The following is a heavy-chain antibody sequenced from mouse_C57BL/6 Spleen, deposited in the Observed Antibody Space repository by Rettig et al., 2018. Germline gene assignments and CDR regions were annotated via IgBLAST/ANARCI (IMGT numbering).Heavy chain of an antibody. V-gene: IGHV1-80*01. Sequence: CKASGYAFSSYWMNWVKQRPGKGLEWIGQIYPGDGDTNYNGKFKGKATLTADKSSSTAYMQLSSLTSEDSAVYFCARDSNYVSYYAMDYWGQGTSVTVSS. J-gene: IGHJ4*01. D-gene: IGHD2-5*01. CDR1: GYAFSSYW. CDR2: IYPGDGDT. CDR3: ARDSNYVSYYAMDY.